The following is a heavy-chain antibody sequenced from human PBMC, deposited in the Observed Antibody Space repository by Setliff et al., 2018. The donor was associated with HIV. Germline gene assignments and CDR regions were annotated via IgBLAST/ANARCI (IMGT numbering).Heavy chain of an antibody. Sequence: SETLSLTCVVSGVSISNSLWWTWVRQPPGKGLEWIGEVSHSGSTNYNPSLKSRVAMSVDTSKNQFSLNLSSVTAADTAVYYCARSLGTIWGYDYWGQGTLVTVSS. CDR1: GVSISNSLW. CDR3: ARSLGTIWGYDY. CDR2: VSHSGST. V-gene: IGHV4-4*02. D-gene: IGHD3-9*01. J-gene: IGHJ4*02.